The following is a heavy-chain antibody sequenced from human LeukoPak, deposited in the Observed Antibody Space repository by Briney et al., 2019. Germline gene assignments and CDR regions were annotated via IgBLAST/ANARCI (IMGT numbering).Heavy chain of an antibody. CDR1: GFTFSSYG. CDR3: AGAKSSSWTAFDY. CDR2: ISYDGSNK. V-gene: IGHV3-30*03. Sequence: GGSLRPSCAASGFTFSSYGMHWVRQAPGKGLEWVAVISYDGSNKYYADSVKGRFTISRDNSKNTLYLQMNSLRAEDTAVYYCAGAKSSSWTAFDYWGQGTLVTVSS. J-gene: IGHJ4*02. D-gene: IGHD6-13*01.